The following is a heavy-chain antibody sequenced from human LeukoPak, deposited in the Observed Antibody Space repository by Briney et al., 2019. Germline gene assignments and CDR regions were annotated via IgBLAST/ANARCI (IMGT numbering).Heavy chain of an antibody. J-gene: IGHJ6*02. D-gene: IGHD6-13*01. CDR1: GFTFSSYA. Sequence: GRSLRLSCAASGFTFSSYAMHWVRQAPGKGLEWVAVISYDGSNKYYADSVKGRFTISRDNSKNTLYLQMNSLRAEDTAVYYCARVGGGSSWYDTLYYYYGMDVWGRGTTVTVSS. CDR3: ARVGGGSSWYDTLYYYYGMDV. CDR2: ISYDGSNK. V-gene: IGHV3-30-3*01.